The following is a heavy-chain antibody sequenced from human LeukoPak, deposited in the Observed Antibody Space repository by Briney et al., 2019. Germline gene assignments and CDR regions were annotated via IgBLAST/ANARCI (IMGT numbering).Heavy chain of an antibody. CDR2: VLTTRDT. J-gene: IGHJ3*02. Sequence: GGSLRLSCAASGFTFSNHAMSWVRQAPGKGLEYVSTVLTTRDTYYADSVKGRFTTSRDNSKNTLYLQMNSLRAEDTAVYYCTKRIAPPGEKAFDIWGQGTLVTASS. CDR3: TKRIAPPGEKAFDI. V-gene: IGHV3-23*01. D-gene: IGHD6-13*01. CDR1: GFTFSNHA.